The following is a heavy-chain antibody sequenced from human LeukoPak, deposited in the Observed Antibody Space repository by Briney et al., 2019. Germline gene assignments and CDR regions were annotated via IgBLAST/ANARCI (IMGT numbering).Heavy chain of an antibody. CDR3: ARDAATSGTSWFDP. CDR2: INPKRGAT. Sequence: ASVKVSCKASGYTFTDYYIHWVRQAPGQGLEWMGWINPKRGATKYAQKFQGRVTMTRDTAISTAYMELSSLTSDDTAVYSCARDAATSGTSWFDPWGQETLVTVSS. CDR1: GYTFTDYY. J-gene: IGHJ5*02. V-gene: IGHV1-2*02. D-gene: IGHD6-13*01.